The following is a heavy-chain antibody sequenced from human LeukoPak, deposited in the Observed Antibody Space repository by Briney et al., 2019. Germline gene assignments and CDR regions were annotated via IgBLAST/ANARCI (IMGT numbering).Heavy chain of an antibody. Sequence: SETLSLTCAVYGGSFSGYYWSWIRQPPGKGLEWIGEINHSGSTNYNPSLKSRVTISVDTSKNQFSLKLSSVTAADTAVYYCAKVPAAMGYFYYWGQGTLVTVSS. D-gene: IGHD2-2*01. CDR2: INHSGST. J-gene: IGHJ4*02. V-gene: IGHV4-34*01. CDR1: GGSFSGYY. CDR3: AKVPAAMGYFYY.